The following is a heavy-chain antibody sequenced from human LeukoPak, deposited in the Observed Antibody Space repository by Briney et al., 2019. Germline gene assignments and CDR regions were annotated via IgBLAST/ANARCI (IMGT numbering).Heavy chain of an antibody. CDR1: GFTVSTSY. CDR3: ARGYCSGGSCYPVWLDP. CDR2: IYTGGST. J-gene: IGHJ5*02. Sequence: PGGSLRLSCAASGFTVSTSYMSWVRLAPGKGLEWGSVIYTGGSTYYADSVKGRFTISRDNSKNTLYLQMNSLRAEDTAVYYCARGYCSGGSCYPVWLDPWGQGTLVTVPS. D-gene: IGHD2-15*01. V-gene: IGHV3-53*01.